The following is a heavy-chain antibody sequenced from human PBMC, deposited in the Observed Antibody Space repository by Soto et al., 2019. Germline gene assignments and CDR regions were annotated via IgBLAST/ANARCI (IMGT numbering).Heavy chain of an antibody. D-gene: IGHD3-22*01. CDR3: TRSLDDSAYWLDY. Sequence: PGGPLRLCSAASGVNFISYAMHWVRQAPGKGLEWVAVISYDGSNKYYADSVKGRFTISRDNSKNTLYLQMTSLKTKDTAVYYCTRSLDDSAYWLDYWGQGTLVTVSS. V-gene: IGHV3-30-3*01. CDR2: ISYDGSNK. CDR1: GVNFISYA. J-gene: IGHJ4*02.